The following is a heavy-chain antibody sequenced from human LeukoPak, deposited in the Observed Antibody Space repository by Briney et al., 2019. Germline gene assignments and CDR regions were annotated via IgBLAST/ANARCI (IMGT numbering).Heavy chain of an antibody. J-gene: IGHJ5*02. D-gene: IGHD6-19*01. V-gene: IGHV1-2*06. CDR3: ARAVAGDNWFDP. CDR1: GYTFTGYY. Sequence: ASVKVCCKASGYTFTGYYMHWVRQAPGQGLEWMGRINPNSGGTNYAQKFQGRVTMTRDTSISTAYMELSRLRSDDTAVYYCARAVAGDNWFDPWGQGTLVTVSS. CDR2: INPNSGGT.